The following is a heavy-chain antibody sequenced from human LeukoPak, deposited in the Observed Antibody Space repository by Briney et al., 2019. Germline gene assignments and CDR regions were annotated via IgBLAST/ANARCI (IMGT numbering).Heavy chain of an antibody. D-gene: IGHD3-3*02. J-gene: IGHJ4*02. CDR1: GYTFSDFY. CDR2: ITPKSGDT. V-gene: IGHV1-2*02. Sequence: ASVKVSCTASGYTFSDFYIHWVRQAPGQGLEYVGWITPKSGDTYSPQRFQGRVTMTRDASISTAYMELSSLRSDDTAVYFCARVRLADERAWAYWGQGTLVTVSS. CDR3: ARVRLADERAWAY.